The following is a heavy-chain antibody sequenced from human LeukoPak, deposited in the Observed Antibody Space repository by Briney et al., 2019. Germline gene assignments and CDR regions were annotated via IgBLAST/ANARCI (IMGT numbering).Heavy chain of an antibody. D-gene: IGHD1/OR15-1a*01. CDR3: ARHFKQRYYYYMDV. Sequence: SETLSLTCAVYGGSFSGYYWSWIRQPPGKGLEWIGEINHSGSTNYNLSLKSRVTISVDTSKNQFSLKLSSVTAADTAVYYCARHFKQRYYYYMDVWGKGTTVTVSS. CDR2: INHSGST. J-gene: IGHJ6*03. V-gene: IGHV4-34*01. CDR1: GGSFSGYY.